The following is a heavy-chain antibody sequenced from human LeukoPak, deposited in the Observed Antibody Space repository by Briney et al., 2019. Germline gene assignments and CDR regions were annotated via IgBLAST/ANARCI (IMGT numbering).Heavy chain of an antibody. J-gene: IGHJ4*02. Sequence: SETLSLTCTVSGYSISSGCYWGWIRQTPGKGLEWIGSIYHSGSTYYNPSLKSRVTISVDTSKNQFSLKLSSVTAADTAVYYCARVAVVVTAITFDYWGQGTLATVSS. CDR1: GYSISSGCY. V-gene: IGHV4-38-2*02. CDR3: ARVAVVVTAITFDY. CDR2: IYHSGST. D-gene: IGHD2-21*02.